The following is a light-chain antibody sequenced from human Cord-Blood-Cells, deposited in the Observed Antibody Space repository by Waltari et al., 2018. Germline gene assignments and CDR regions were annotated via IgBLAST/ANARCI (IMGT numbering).Light chain of an antibody. Sequence: EIVLTLSPDPLSSAPEERATLPCRASQRVSSYLAWYQQKPGQAPMLLIYDASNSATGIPARFSGSGSGTDFTLTISSLEPEDFAVYYCQQRSNWPRLTFGGGTKVEIK. CDR2: DAS. CDR3: QQRSNWPRLT. CDR1: QRVSSY. V-gene: IGKV3-11*01. J-gene: IGKJ4*01.